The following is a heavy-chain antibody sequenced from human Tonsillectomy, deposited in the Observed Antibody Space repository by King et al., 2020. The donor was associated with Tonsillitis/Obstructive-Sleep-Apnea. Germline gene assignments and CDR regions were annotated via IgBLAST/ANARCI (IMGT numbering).Heavy chain of an antibody. D-gene: IGHD6-19*01. Sequence: VQLVESGGGLVQPGGSLRLSCAASGFTFSSYEMNWVRQAPGKGLEWVSYISSSGSTIYYADSVKGRFTISRDNAKNSLYLQMNSLRAEDTAVYYCASFIPEAVLCAFDIWGQGTMVTVSS. V-gene: IGHV3-48*03. CDR2: ISSSGSTI. J-gene: IGHJ3*02. CDR3: ASFIPEAVLCAFDI. CDR1: GFTFSSYE.